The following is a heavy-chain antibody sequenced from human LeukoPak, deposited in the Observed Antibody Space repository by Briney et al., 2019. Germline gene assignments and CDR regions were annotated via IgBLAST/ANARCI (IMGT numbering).Heavy chain of an antibody. Sequence: ASVKVSCKAFGYTFTKYGISWVRQAPGQGLEWMGWISIIDGNTNCAQKLQGRVTMTTDTSTNTVYMELRSLRFDDTAVYYCARDSDTTSGRDPWGQGTLVTVSS. CDR1: GYTFTKYG. V-gene: IGHV1-18*01. CDR3: ARDSDTTSGRDP. D-gene: IGHD1-26*01. J-gene: IGHJ5*02. CDR2: ISIIDGNT.